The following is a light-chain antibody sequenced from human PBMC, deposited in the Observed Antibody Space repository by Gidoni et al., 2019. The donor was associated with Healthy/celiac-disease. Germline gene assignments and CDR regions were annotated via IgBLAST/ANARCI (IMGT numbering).Light chain of an antibody. J-gene: IGKJ1*01. Sequence: ESVLTQSPGTLSLSPGERATLSCRASQAVSNSYLAWYVQKPGQAPRLLLYGASNRATGTPDRFSGSGSGTDFTRTISRLEPEDFATYYCQQYGSSSGAFGQGTKVEIK. V-gene: IGKV3-20*01. CDR2: GAS. CDR3: QQYGSSSGA. CDR1: QAVSNSY.